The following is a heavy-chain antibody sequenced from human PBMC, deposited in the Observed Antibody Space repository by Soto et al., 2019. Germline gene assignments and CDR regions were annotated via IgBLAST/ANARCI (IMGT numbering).Heavy chain of an antibody. D-gene: IGHD3-22*01. CDR3: ARGRITMIVVVITVHYYGMDV. V-gene: IGHV3-30-3*01. J-gene: IGHJ6*02. CDR1: GFTVRSFS. CDR2: ISYDVSNK. Sequence: GGSLGLSLAPSGFTVRSFSMHWVPQGPGKGVGWGAVISYDVSNKYYADSVKGRFTISRDNSKNTLYLQMNSLRAEDTAVYYCARGRITMIVVVITVHYYGMDVSGQGTTVTVSS.